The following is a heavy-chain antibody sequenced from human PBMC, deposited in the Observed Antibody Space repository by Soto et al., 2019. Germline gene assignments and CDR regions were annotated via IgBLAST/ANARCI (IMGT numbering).Heavy chain of an antibody. CDR1: GYTFTSYG. CDR3: AREEGYDSGNWFDP. V-gene: IGHV1-18*01. D-gene: IGHD3-22*01. J-gene: IGHJ5*02. Sequence: ASVTVSCKASGYTFTSYGISWVRQAPGQGLEWMGWISAYNGNTNYAQKLQGRVTMTTDTSTSTAYMELRSLRSDDTAVYYCAREEGYDSGNWFDPWGQGTLVTVSS. CDR2: ISAYNGNT.